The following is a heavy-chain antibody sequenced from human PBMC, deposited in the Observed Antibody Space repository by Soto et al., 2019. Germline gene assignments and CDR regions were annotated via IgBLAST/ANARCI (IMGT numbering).Heavy chain of an antibody. J-gene: IGHJ6*02. V-gene: IGHV4-34*01. D-gene: IGHD2-2*02. Sequence: AETRSLACAGWGGAFVGYHCSGVRQPPGKGLEWIGEINHSGSTNYNPSLKSRVTISADTSKKQFSLKLSSVTVADTAVYYCAREKSIQTSFYYYYGMDVWGQGTTVT. CDR2: INHSGST. CDR1: GGAFVGYH. CDR3: AREKSIQTSFYYYYGMDV.